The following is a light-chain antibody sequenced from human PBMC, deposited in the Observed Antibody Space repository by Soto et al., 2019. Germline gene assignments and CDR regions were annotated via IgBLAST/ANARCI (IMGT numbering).Light chain of an antibody. V-gene: IGKV4-1*01. CDR1: QSLLFSSNNKTY. J-gene: IGKJ2*01. CDR3: QQYYSDFFT. CDR2: WAS. Sequence: DIVMTQSPDSLAVSLGERATISCKSSQSLLFSSNNKTYLTWYQHRPGQSPKMLIFWASARESGVPERFSGSGSETDFTLTISGLQPADAAVYYCQQYYSDFFTFGQGTRLEIK.